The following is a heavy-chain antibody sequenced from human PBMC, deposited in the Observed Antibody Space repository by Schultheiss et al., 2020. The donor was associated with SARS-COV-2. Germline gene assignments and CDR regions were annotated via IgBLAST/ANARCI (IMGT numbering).Heavy chain of an antibody. V-gene: IGHV3-33*01. Sequence: GESLTISCAASGFTFSSYGMHWVRQAPGKGLEWVAVIWYDGRNKYYADSVKGRFTISRDNSKNTLYLQMNSLRAEDTAVYYCASPVGTDNYYDSSGYPTGPEYCMDVWGLGTTVTVAS. CDR2: IWYDGRNK. CDR1: GFTFSSYG. J-gene: IGHJ6*02. CDR3: ASPVGTDNYYDSSGYPTGPEYCMDV. D-gene: IGHD3-22*01.